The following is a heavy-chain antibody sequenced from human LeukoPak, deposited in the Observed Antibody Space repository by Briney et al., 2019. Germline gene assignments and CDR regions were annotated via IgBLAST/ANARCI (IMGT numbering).Heavy chain of an antibody. CDR3: AKPLYSSGWYVVDY. V-gene: IGHV3-23*01. J-gene: IGHJ4*02. CDR2: ISGSGGST. D-gene: IGHD6-19*01. CDR1: GFTFSSYA. Sequence: GGSLRLSCAASGFTFSSYAMSWVRQAPGRGLEWVSAISGSGGSTYYADSVKGRFTISRDNSKNTLYLQMNSLRAEDTAVYYCAKPLYSSGWYVVDYWGQGTLVTVSS.